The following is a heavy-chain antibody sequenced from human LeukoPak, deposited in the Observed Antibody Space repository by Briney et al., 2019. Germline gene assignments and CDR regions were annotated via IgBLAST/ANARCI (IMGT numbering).Heavy chain of an antibody. CDR1: GFTFSTYA. V-gene: IGHV3-23*01. J-gene: IGHJ4*02. CDR2: ISGSGST. CDR3: AKGLIAAVDTSFDY. D-gene: IGHD6-25*01. Sequence: GGSLRLSCAASGFTFSTYAMNWVRQAPGKGLEWVSAISGSGSTYYADSVKGRFTISRDDSKNTLYLQMNSLRAEDTAVYYCAKGLIAAVDTSFDYWGQGTLVTVSS.